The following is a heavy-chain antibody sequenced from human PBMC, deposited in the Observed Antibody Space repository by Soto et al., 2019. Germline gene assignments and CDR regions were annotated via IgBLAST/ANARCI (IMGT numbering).Heavy chain of an antibody. CDR3: AKVGIFVVVTYYFDY. CDR1: GFTFSSYA. J-gene: IGHJ4*02. D-gene: IGHD3-3*01. V-gene: IGHV3-23*01. CDR2: ISGSGGST. Sequence: EVQLLESGGGLVQPGGSLRLSCAASGFTFSSYAMSWVRQAPGKGLEWVSAISGSGGSTYYADSVKGRFTNSRDNSKNTLYLQMNSLRAEDTAVYYCAKVGIFVVVTYYFDYWGQGTLVTVSS.